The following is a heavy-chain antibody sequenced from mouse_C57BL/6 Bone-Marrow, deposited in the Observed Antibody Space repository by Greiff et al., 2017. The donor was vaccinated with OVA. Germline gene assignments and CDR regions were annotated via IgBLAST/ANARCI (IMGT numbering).Heavy chain of an antibody. CDR1: GYTFTSYW. J-gene: IGHJ2*01. D-gene: IGHD1-1*01. Sequence: EVKLVESGTVLARPGASVKMSCKTSGYTFTSYWMHWVKQRPGQGLEWIGAIYPGNSDTSYNQKFKGKAKLTAVTSASTAYMELSSLTNEDSAVYYCTRFHYYGSSSYYFDYWGQGTTLTVSS. CDR3: TRFHYYGSSSYYFDY. V-gene: IGHV1-5*01. CDR2: IYPGNSDT.